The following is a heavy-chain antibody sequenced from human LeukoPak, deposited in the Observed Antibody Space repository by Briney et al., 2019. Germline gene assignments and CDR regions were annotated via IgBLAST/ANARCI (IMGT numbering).Heavy chain of an antibody. CDR2: IYYSGST. CDR3: ARLARAMITFGGVIARATYYYYYYMDV. Sequence: SETLSLTCTVSGGSISSSSYYWGWIRQTPGKGLEWIGSIYYSGSTFYSPSLKSRVTISVDTSKNQFSLKLSSVTAADTAVYYCARLARAMITFGGVIARATYYYYYYMDVWGKGTTVTISS. CDR1: GGSISSSSYY. V-gene: IGHV4-39*01. J-gene: IGHJ6*03. D-gene: IGHD3-16*02.